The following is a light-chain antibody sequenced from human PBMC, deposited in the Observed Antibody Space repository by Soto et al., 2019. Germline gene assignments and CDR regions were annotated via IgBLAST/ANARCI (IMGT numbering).Light chain of an antibody. V-gene: IGLV1-40*01. CDR1: NSNIGAGYD. J-gene: IGLJ1*01. Sequence: QSVLTQPPSVSGAPGQRVTISCTGSNSNIGAGYDVHWYQQLPGTAPRLVIYANSNRPSGVSDRFSGSKSGTSASLAITGLQAEDEADYYCQSYESSRQTGYVFGTGTKVTVL. CDR3: QSYESSRQTGYV. CDR2: ANS.